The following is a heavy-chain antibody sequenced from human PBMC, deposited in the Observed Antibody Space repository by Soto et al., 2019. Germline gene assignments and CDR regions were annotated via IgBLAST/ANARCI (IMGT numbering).Heavy chain of an antibody. CDR3: VKGVGRTISSDSF. D-gene: IGHD6-6*01. V-gene: IGHV3-23*01. CDR2: ISGSGDRV. CDR1: GFTFSSYS. J-gene: IGHJ4*02. Sequence: GGSLRLSCAASGFTFSSYSMTWVRQAPGKGLEWLSCISGSGDRVYYADSVKGRFTISRDNAENTLYLQMNSLRAEDTALYYCVKGVGRTISSDSFWGQGTLVTVSS.